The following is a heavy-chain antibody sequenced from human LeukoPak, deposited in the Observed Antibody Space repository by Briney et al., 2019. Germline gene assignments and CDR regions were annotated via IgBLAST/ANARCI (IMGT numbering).Heavy chain of an antibody. CDR2: ISSNGGST. CDR3: ARGSYYDSSGYSTHLFGY. V-gene: IGHV3-64*01. CDR1: GFTFSSYA. D-gene: IGHD3-22*01. J-gene: IGHJ4*02. Sequence: GGSLRPSCAASGFTFSSYAMHWVRQAPGKGLEYVSAISSNGGSTYYANSVKGRFTISRDNSKNTLYLQMGSLRAEDMAVYYCARGSYYDSSGYSTHLFGYWGQGTLVTVSS.